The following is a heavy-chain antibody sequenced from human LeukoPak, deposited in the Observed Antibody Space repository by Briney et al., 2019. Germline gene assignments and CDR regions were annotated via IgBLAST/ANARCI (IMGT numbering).Heavy chain of an antibody. CDR3: AGRPSPYYYDSSGYYSDY. CDR2: IYYSGST. D-gene: IGHD3-22*01. V-gene: IGHV4-59*08. CDR1: GGSISSYY. J-gene: IGHJ4*02. Sequence: SETLSLTCTVSGGSISSYYWSWIRQPPGKGLEWIGYIYYSGSTNYNPSLKSRVTISVDTSKNQFSLKLGSVTAADTAVYYCAGRPSPYYYDSSGYYSDYWGQGTLVTVSS.